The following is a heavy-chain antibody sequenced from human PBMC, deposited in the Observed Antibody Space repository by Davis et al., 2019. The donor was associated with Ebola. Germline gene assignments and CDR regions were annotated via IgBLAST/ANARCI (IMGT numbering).Heavy chain of an antibody. V-gene: IGHV4-34*01. J-gene: IGHJ5*02. CDR2: INHSGST. Sequence: SETLSPPCAVYGGSFSGYYWRWIRQPPGKRLEWIGEINHSGSTNYNPSLKSRLTFSFNTSKNQFSLKLNSVTAADTAVYYCARRGPANVRHWFDPWGQGTLVTVSS. D-gene: IGHD3-10*02. CDR3: ARRGPANVRHWFDP. CDR1: GGSFSGYY.